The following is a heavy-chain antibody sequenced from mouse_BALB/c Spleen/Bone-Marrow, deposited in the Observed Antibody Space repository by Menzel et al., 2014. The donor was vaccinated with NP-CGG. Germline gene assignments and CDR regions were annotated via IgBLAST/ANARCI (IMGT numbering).Heavy chain of an antibody. J-gene: IGHJ3*01. CDR2: ILPGSGST. Sequence: VKLQESGAELMKPGASVKISCKATGYTFSSYWIEWVKQRPGHGLEWIGEILPGSGSTYYNEKFKGKATFTADKSSNTGYMQLSSLTSEDSAVDYCARDGNYGAYWGQGTLVTVSA. CDR1: GYTFSSYW. V-gene: IGHV1-9*01. CDR3: ARDGNYGAY. D-gene: IGHD2-1*01.